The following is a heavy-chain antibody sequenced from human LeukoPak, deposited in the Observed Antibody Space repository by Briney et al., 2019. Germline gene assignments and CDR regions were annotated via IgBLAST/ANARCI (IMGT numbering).Heavy chain of an antibody. CDR2: IKPSSGDA. Sequence: ASVKVSCKASGYSFTAYYIFWVRQATGQGLEWMGWIKPSSGDAKSAQKFQDRVTITRDSSINTVYMEVTRLTSDDTALYYCVRGGSGWFYNSLDPWGQGTLVTVSS. J-gene: IGHJ5*02. V-gene: IGHV1-2*02. CDR3: VRGGSGWFYNSLDP. CDR1: GYSFTAYY. D-gene: IGHD6-19*01.